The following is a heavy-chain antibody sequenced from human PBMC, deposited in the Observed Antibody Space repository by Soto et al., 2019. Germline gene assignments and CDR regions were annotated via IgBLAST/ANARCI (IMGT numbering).Heavy chain of an antibody. D-gene: IGHD6-13*01. Sequence: QVQLVQSGAEVKKPGASVKVSCKASGYTFTGYYMHWVRQAPGQGLEWMGWINPNSGSTNYAQKFQGRVTMTRDTSISTAYMELSRLRSDDTAVYYCAGEGSNSSSLDYWGQGTLVTVSS. CDR1: GYTFTGYY. V-gene: IGHV1-2*02. CDR2: INPNSGST. CDR3: AGEGSNSSSLDY. J-gene: IGHJ4*02.